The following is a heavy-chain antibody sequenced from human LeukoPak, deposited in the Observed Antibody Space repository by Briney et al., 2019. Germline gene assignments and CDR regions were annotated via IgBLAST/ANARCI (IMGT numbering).Heavy chain of an antibody. CDR2: IIPILGIA. CDR1: GGTFSSYT. Sequence: SVKVSCKASGGTFSSYTISWVRQAPGQGLEWMRRIIPILGIANYAQKFQGRVTITADKSTSTAYMELSSLRSEDTAVYYCARDQTTLLFDYWGQGTLVTVSS. D-gene: IGHD4-17*01. CDR3: ARDQTTLLFDY. V-gene: IGHV1-69*04. J-gene: IGHJ4*02.